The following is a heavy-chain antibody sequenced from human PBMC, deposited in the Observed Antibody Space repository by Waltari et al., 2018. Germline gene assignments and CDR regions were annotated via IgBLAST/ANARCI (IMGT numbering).Heavy chain of an antibody. CDR3: ARDLTYYYGSGNWFDP. CDR2: IYTSGRT. CDR1: GGSISSYY. D-gene: IGHD3-10*01. Sequence: QVQLQESGPGLVKPSETLSLTCTVSGGSISSYYWSWIRQPAGKGLEWIGRIYTSGRTNDNPSLKSRVTMSVDTSKNQFSLKLSSGTAADTAVYYCARDLTYYYGSGNWFDPWGQGTLVTVSS. V-gene: IGHV4-4*07. J-gene: IGHJ5*02.